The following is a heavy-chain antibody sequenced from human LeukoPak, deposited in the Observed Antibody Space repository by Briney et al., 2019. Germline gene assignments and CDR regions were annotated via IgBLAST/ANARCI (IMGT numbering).Heavy chain of an antibody. CDR3: ARHEWRLGYFDY. D-gene: IGHD7-27*01. V-gene: IGHV4-34*01. CDR1: GGSFSGYY. CDR2: INHSGST. J-gene: IGHJ4*02. Sequence: SETLSLTCAVYGGSFSGYYWSWIRQPPGKGLEWIGEINHSGSTNYNPSLKSRVTISVDASKNQFSLKLSSVTAADTAVYYCARHEWRLGYFDYWGQGTLVTVSS.